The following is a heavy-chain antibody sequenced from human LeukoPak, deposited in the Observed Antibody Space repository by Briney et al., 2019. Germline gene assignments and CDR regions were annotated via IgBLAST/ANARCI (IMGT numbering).Heavy chain of an antibody. CDR2: ISSSSGTI. Sequence: QPGWLLIFCSAAACFTFSSCSIKLVHMAAKDLLWRVSYISSSSGTIYYADSVKGRFTISRDNAKNSLYLQMNSLRDEDTAVYYCARPQRGYCSGGSCWFDYWGQGALVTVSS. J-gene: IGHJ4*02. D-gene: IGHD2-15*01. V-gene: IGHV3-48*02. CDR1: CFTFSSCS. CDR3: ARPQRGYCSGGSCWFDY.